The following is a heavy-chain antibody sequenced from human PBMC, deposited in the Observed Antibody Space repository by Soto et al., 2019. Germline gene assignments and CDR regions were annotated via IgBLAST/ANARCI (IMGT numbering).Heavy chain of an antibody. CDR2: MNPNSGNT. J-gene: IGHJ6*02. CDR1: GYTFTSYD. CDR3: ARARRIAAAGTDYYYYGMDV. V-gene: IGHV1-8*01. D-gene: IGHD6-13*01. Sequence: ASVKVSCKASGYTFTSYDINWVRQATGQGLEWMGWMNPNSGNTGYAQKFQGRVTMTRNTSISTAYMELSSLRSEDTAVYYCARARRIAAAGTDYYYYGMDVWGQGTTVTVSS.